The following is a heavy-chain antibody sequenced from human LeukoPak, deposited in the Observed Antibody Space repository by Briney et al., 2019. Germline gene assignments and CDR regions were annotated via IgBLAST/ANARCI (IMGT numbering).Heavy chain of an antibody. CDR2: IYSGGST. CDR3: ARGRYCTNGVCLFDY. D-gene: IGHD2-8*01. CDR1: GFTFSSNY. J-gene: IGHJ4*02. Sequence: PGGSLRLSCAASGFTFSSNYMSWVRQAPGKGLEWVSVIYSGGSTYYSDSVKGRCTISRDNSKNTLYLQMNSLRAEDTAVYYCARGRYCTNGVCLFDYWGQGTLVTVSS. V-gene: IGHV3-66*02.